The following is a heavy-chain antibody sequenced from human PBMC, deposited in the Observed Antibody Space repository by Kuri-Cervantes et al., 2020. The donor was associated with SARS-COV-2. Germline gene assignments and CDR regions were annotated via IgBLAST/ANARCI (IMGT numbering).Heavy chain of an antibody. V-gene: IGHV3-33*01. J-gene: IGHJ4*02. CDR2: IWYDGSNK. CDR1: GFTFSSYG. D-gene: IGHD6-13*01. CDR3: ARDSSITPRDFDY. Sequence: GESLKISCAASGFTFSSYGMHWVRQAPGKGLEWVAVIWYDGSNKYYADSMKGRFTTSRDNSKNTLYLQMNSLRAEDTAVYYCARDSSITPRDFDYWGQGTLVTVSS.